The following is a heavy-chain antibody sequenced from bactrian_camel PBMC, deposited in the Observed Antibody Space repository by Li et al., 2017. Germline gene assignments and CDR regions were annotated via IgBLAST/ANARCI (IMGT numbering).Heavy chain of an antibody. CDR3: AAEGPFVVAGTSTFCQRSGVKND. V-gene: IGHV3S53*01. Sequence: HVQLVESGGGLAQSGGSLRLSCVASGYAYTSYAMGWFRRAPGKKREGVAYIDYDGTTVYDGSVKGRFIISRDKPKNMLYLQMNDLKPDDTGMYYCAAEGPFVVAGTSTFCQRSGVKNDWGQGTQVTVS. CDR2: IDYDGTT. CDR1: GYAYTSYA. D-gene: IGHD6*01. J-gene: IGHJ4*01.